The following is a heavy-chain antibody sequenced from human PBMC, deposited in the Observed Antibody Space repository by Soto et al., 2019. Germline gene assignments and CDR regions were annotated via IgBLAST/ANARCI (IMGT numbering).Heavy chain of an antibody. Sequence: GGSLRLSCAASEFTFSSYAMHWVRQAPGKGLEWVAIISYDGSNKYYADSVKGRFTVSRDNSKNTLYLQMNSLRADDTAVYYCARRYYYDSSGYLDPWGQGTLVTVSS. CDR3: ARRYYYDSSGYLDP. V-gene: IGHV3-30-3*01. D-gene: IGHD3-22*01. CDR2: ISYDGSNK. J-gene: IGHJ5*02. CDR1: EFTFSSYA.